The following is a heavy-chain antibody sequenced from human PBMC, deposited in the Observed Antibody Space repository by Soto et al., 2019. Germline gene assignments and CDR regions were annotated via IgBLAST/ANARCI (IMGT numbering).Heavy chain of an antibody. CDR2: ISAYNGNK. J-gene: IGHJ5*02. Sequence: QVQLVQSGAEVKKPGASVKVSCKASGYTFTSYGISWVGQAPGQGLEWMGGISAYNGNKNNAQKLQGRVTMTTDTSTSTAYMELRSLRSDDTAVYYCARDPTPARLRRPHWFDPWGQGTLVTVSS. CDR3: ARDPTPARLRRPHWFDP. V-gene: IGHV1-18*01. CDR1: GYTFTSYG. D-gene: IGHD2-2*01.